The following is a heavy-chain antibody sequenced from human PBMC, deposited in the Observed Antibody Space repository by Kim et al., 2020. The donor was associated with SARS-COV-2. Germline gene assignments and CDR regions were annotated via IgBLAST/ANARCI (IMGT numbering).Heavy chain of an antibody. CDR3: ARPYSSGWYLIDY. Sequence: YADSVKGPFTISRDNAKNTPYLQMNSLRAEDTAVYYCARPYSSGWYLIDYWGQGTLVTVSS. V-gene: IGHV3-74*01. J-gene: IGHJ4*02. D-gene: IGHD6-19*01.